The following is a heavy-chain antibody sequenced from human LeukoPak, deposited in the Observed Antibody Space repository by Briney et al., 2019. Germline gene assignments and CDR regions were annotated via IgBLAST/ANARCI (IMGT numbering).Heavy chain of an antibody. CDR3: ARDTGGPWDNWFDP. CDR2: IHNSGST. V-gene: IGHV4-59*12. J-gene: IGHJ5*02. D-gene: IGHD1-1*01. CDR1: SDSISTYY. Sequence: SETLSLTCTVASDSISTYYWSWIRQPPGKGLEWIGYIHNSGSTSYNPSLKSRLAMSLDTSKNQFSLNLNSVTAADTAVYYCARDTGGPWDNWFDPWGQGTLVTVSS.